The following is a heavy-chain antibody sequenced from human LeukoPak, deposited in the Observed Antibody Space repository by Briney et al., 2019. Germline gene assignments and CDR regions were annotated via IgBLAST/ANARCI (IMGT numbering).Heavy chain of an antibody. Sequence: GGSLRLSCVDSGFTFTNAWMSWVRQAPGKGLEWIGRIKSKTDGETTNYAEPVRGRFTISRDDSKSAVYLQMDSLKIEDTAVYYCTTDLGAYYHGSQRLIPIDYWGQGTLVTVSS. CDR1: GFTFTNAW. V-gene: IGHV3-15*01. J-gene: IGHJ4*02. CDR2: IKSKTDGETT. CDR3: TTDLGAYYHGSQRLIPIDY. D-gene: IGHD3-10*01.